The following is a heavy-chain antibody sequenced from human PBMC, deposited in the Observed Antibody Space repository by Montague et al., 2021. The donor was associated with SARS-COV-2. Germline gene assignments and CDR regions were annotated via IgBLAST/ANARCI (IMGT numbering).Heavy chain of an antibody. D-gene: IGHD6-13*01. CDR3: ARDTDRYISSWYSDY. Sequence: SETLSLTCTVSGGSINSYYWSWIRQPPGKGLEWIGNIYYSGNTNYNPSLKSRVTISVDTSQNQFSLKLSSVTAADTAVYYCARDTDRYISSWYSDYWGQGTLVTVSS. CDR1: GGSINSYY. CDR2: IYYSGNT. V-gene: IGHV4-59*01. J-gene: IGHJ4*02.